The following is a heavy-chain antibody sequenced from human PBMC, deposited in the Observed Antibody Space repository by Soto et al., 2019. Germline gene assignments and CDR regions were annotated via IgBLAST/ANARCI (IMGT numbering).Heavy chain of an antibody. J-gene: IGHJ4*02. CDR2: IRSKANSYAT. V-gene: IGHV3-73*01. CDR1: GFTFSGSA. Sequence: GGSLRLSCAASGFTFSGSAMHWVRQASGKGLEWVGRIRSKANSYATAYAASVKGRFTISRDDSKNTAYLQMNSLKTEDTAVYYCTISFRSGSPIDYWGQGTLVTVSS. CDR3: TISFRSGSPIDY. D-gene: IGHD1-26*01.